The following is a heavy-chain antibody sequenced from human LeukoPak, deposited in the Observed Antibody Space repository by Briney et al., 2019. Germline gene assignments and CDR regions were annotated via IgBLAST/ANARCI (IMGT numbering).Heavy chain of an antibody. D-gene: IGHD3-3*01. V-gene: IGHV4-39*07. CDR3: ARVHLSSITIFGVVDY. J-gene: IGHJ4*02. Sequence: PSETLSLTCTVSGGSISSSSYYWGWIRQPPGKGLEWIGSIYYSGSTYYNPSLKSRVTISVDTSKNQFSLKLSSVTAADTAVYYCARVHLSSITIFGVVDYWGQGTLVTVSS. CDR1: GGSISSSSYY. CDR2: IYYSGST.